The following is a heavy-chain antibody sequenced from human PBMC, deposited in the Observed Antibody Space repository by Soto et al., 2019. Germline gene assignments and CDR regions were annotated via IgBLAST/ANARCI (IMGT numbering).Heavy chain of an antibody. CDR3: ATHVNYGYFFEY. V-gene: IGHV3-11*06. D-gene: IGHD3-22*01. CDR1: GFTFSDYY. Sequence: GGSLRLSCSASGFTFSDYYMSWIRQAPGKGLEWVSYISTTRTFTNYVDSVNGRFTISRDNAKNSLDLQMNSLRAEDTALYHCATHVNYGYFFEYWGRGTLVTVSS. J-gene: IGHJ4*02. CDR2: ISTTRTFT.